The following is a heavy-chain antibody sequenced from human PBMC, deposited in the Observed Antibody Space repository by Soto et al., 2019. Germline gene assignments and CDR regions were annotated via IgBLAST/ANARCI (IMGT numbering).Heavy chain of an antibody. V-gene: IGHV3-30-3*01. CDR3: ATLLGYCSSTSCYTEEGMDV. J-gene: IGHJ6*02. CDR1: GFTFSSYA. Sequence: GGSLRLSCAASGFTFSSYAMHWVRHAPGKGLEWVAVISYDGSNKYYADSVKGRFTTSRDNSKNTLYLQMNSLRAEDTAVYYCATLLGYCSSTSCYTEEGMDVWGQGTTVTVSS. D-gene: IGHD2-2*02. CDR2: ISYDGSNK.